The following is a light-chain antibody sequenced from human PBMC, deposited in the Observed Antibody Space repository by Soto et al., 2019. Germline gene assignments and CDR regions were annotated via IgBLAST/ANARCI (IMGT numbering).Light chain of an antibody. Sequence: EIVLTQSPGTLSLSPGEGATLSCRASQSIGSSYLAWYQQKRGQAPRLLIYATSNRATGIPDKFSGSGSGTDFTLTISRLEPEDFAVYYCQQYHTSPPMYSFGPGTKLEIK. J-gene: IGKJ2*01. CDR3: QQYHTSPPMYS. CDR2: ATS. CDR1: QSIGSSY. V-gene: IGKV3-20*01.